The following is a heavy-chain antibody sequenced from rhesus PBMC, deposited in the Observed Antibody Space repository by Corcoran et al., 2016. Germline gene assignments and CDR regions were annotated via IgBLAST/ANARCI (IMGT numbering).Heavy chain of an antibody. CDR3: ARKLPYCSSTYCSSSYSLDV. V-gene: IGHV4-165*02. CDR1: GGSISGYS. CDR2: IGGSSGST. J-gene: IGHJ5-2*02. Sequence: QVQLQESGPGLVKPSAPLSLTCAVSGGSISGYSWNWLRQPPGKGLEWSGYIGGSSGSTYYNPSLKSRVTIATDTSKNQFSLKLSSVTAADTAVYYCARKLPYCSSTYCSSSYSLDVWGRGVLVTVSS. D-gene: IGHD2-15*01.